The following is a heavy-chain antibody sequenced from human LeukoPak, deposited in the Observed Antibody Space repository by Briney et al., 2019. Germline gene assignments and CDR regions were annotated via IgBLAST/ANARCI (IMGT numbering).Heavy chain of an antibody. CDR1: GGSISSYY. D-gene: IGHD6-13*01. Sequence: KPSETLSLTCTVSGGSISSYYWSWIRQPPGKGLEGIGYIYYSGSTNYNPSLKRRVTISVDTSKNQFSLKLSSVTAADTAVYYCARGVYIAAAQYGYWGQGTLVTVSS. CDR2: IYYSGST. CDR3: ARGVYIAAAQYGY. J-gene: IGHJ4*02. V-gene: IGHV4-59*01.